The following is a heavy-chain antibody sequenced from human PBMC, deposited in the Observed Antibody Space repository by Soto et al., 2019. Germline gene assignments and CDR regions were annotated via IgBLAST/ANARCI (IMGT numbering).Heavy chain of an antibody. D-gene: IGHD3-22*01. J-gene: IGHJ6*02. V-gene: IGHV4-31*03. CDR3: ARDAGYYYDSSGPFYGMDV. CDR1: GGSISSGGYY. Sequence: PSETLSLTCTVSGGSISSGGYYWSWIRQHPGKGLEWIGYIYYSGSTYYNPSLKSRVTISVDTSKNQFSLKLSSVTAADTAVYYCARDAGYYYDSSGPFYGMDVWGQGTTVTVSS. CDR2: IYYSGST.